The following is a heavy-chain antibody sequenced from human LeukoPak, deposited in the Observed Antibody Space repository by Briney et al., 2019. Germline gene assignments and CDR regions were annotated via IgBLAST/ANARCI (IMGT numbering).Heavy chain of an antibody. CDR1: GYTFTSYY. D-gene: IGHD2-2*01. CDR2: INPSGGST. J-gene: IGHJ4*02. CDR3: ARDPESKGVVPAAITHLGFDY. Sequence: ASVKVSCKASGYTFTSYYMHWVRQAPGQGLEWMGIINPSGGSTGYAQKFQGRVTMTRDTSTSTVYMELSSLRSEDTAVYYCARDPESKGVVPAAITHLGFDYWGQGTLVTVSS. V-gene: IGHV1-46*01.